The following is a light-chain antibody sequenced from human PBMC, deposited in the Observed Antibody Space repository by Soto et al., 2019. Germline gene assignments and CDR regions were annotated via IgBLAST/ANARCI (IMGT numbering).Light chain of an antibody. CDR2: GAS. V-gene: IGKV3-20*01. CDR3: QQHGTSPPSWT. J-gene: IGKJ1*01. CDR1: QSVSNNY. Sequence: ETVLTQSPGTLSLSPGERDTLFCRASQSVSNNYFAWYQQKPGQAPRLLIYGASSRATGIPDRFSGSGSGTDFSLTISSLEPEDSAVYYCQQHGTSPPSWTFGQGTKVEIK.